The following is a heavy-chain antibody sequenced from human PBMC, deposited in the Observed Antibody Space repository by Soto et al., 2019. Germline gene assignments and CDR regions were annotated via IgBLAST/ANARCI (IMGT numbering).Heavy chain of an antibody. V-gene: IGHV3-11*01. CDR3: ARSGSTVTLTY. D-gene: IGHD4-17*01. CDR1: GFTFSDYY. Sequence: QVQLVESGGGLVTPGGSLRLSCAASGFTFSDYYMSWIRQAPGQWLEWISYISNGGCAISYAGSVKGRFTISRDNAKNSLFLQMNNRRGEDTAVYYWARSGSTVTLTYWGQGTLVTVSS. CDR2: ISNGGCAI. J-gene: IGHJ4*02.